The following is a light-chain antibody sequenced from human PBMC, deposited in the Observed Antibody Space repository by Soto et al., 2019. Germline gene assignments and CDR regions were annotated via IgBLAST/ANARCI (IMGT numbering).Light chain of an antibody. CDR2: DIS. J-gene: IGKJ3*01. CDR1: QSVSTY. CDR3: QHRTNWPPIHT. V-gene: IGKV3-11*01. Sequence: DIVLPHSPAPLSLSPGAIATLSCRASQSVSTYLAGYQQKPDQPPRLLIYDISNRATCGPARFSASGSGTDFTLTISSLESEDFAVYYCQHRTNWPPIHTFGPGTKVDIK.